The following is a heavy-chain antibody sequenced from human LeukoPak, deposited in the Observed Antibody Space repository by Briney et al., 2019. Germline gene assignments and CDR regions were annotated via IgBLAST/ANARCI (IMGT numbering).Heavy chain of an antibody. CDR2: IYYSGST. Sequence: SETLSLTCTVSGGSISSGGYYWSWIRQHPGKGLEWIGYIYYSGSTYYNPSLKSRVTISVDTSKNQFSLKLSSVTAADTAVYYCARDVSIAAAGTYFYGMDVWGQGTTVTVSS. D-gene: IGHD6-13*01. V-gene: IGHV4-31*03. CDR1: GGSISSGGYY. CDR3: ARDVSIAAAGTYFYGMDV. J-gene: IGHJ6*02.